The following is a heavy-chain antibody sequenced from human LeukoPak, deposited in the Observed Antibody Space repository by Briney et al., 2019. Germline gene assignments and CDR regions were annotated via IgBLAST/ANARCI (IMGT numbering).Heavy chain of an antibody. J-gene: IGHJ3*02. CDR3: ARISIAARPNGAFDI. Sequence: GESLKISCKGSGYSFTSYWIGWVRQMPGKGLEWMGIIYPGDSDTRYSPSFQGQVTISADKSISTAYLQWSSLKASDTAMYYCARISIAARPNGAFDIWGQGTMVTVSS. D-gene: IGHD6-6*01. CDR1: GYSFTSYW. V-gene: IGHV5-51*01. CDR2: IYPGDSDT.